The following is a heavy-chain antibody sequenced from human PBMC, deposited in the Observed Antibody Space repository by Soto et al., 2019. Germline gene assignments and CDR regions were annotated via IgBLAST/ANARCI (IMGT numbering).Heavy chain of an antibody. Sequence: ASVKVSCKASGYTFTSYGISWVRQAPGQGLELMGWISAYNGNTNYAQKLQGRVTMTTDTSTGTAYMELRSLRSDDTAVYYCAREGIYYDSSGYYDYFDYWGQGTLVTVSS. V-gene: IGHV1-18*01. CDR3: AREGIYYDSSGYYDYFDY. CDR1: GYTFTSYG. J-gene: IGHJ4*02. CDR2: ISAYNGNT. D-gene: IGHD3-22*01.